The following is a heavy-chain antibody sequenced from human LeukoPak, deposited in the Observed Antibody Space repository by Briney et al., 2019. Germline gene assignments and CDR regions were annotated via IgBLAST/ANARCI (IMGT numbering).Heavy chain of an antibody. D-gene: IGHD6-13*01. CDR1: GFSFTSYG. V-gene: IGHV1-18*01. J-gene: IGHJ5*02. CDR2: ISVYNGNT. CDR3: ARDQQQLVLFGWLDP. Sequence: ASVKVSCKASGFSFTSYGISWVRQAPGQGLEWVGWISVYNGNTAYAQKLQGRVTMTTDTSTSTAYLELRSLRSDDTGVYYCARDQQQLVLFGWLDPWGQGTLVTVSS.